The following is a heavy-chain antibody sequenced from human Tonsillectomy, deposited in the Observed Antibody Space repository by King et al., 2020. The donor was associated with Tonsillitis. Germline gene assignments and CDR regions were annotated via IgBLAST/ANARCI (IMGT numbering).Heavy chain of an antibody. Sequence: QLVQSGAEVKKPGESLKISCKGSGYSFTSYWIGWVRQMPGKGLEWMGIIYPDDSDTRYSPSFQGHVTISADKSISTAYLQWSSLKASDTAMYYCARHYCTNGICLSFDYWGQGTLVTVSS. J-gene: IGHJ4*02. CDR1: GYSFTSYW. CDR3: ARHYCTNGICLSFDY. V-gene: IGHV5-51*01. D-gene: IGHD2-8*01. CDR2: IYPDDSDT.